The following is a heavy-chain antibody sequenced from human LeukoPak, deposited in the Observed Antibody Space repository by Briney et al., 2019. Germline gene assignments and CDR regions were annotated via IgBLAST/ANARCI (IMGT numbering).Heavy chain of an antibody. CDR3: ARVPPPLYCSSTSCYRHYFDY. J-gene: IGHJ4*02. V-gene: IGHV1-69*04. D-gene: IGHD2-2*01. CDR1: GGTFSSYA. CDR2: IIPILGIA. Sequence: ASVKVSCKASGGTFSSYAISWVRQAPGQGLEWMGRIIPILGIANYAQKFQGRVTITADKSTSTAYMELSSLRSEDTAVYYCARVPPPLYCSSTSCYRHYFDYWGQGTLVTVSS.